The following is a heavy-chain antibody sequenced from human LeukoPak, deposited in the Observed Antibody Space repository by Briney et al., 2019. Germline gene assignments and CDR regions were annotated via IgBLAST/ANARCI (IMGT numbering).Heavy chain of an antibody. CDR3: ARDRGVVPAAKFDY. D-gene: IGHD2-2*01. CDR2: ISYDVNIK. Sequence: GGSLRLSCAASGFDFHNYVIHWVRQAPGKGLEWVAVISYDVNIKYHADSVKGRFTISRDSSSKTVYLQMNSLRTEDTAVYYCARDRGVVPAAKFDYWGQGTLVTVSS. V-gene: IGHV3-30-3*01. CDR1: GFDFHNYV. J-gene: IGHJ4*02.